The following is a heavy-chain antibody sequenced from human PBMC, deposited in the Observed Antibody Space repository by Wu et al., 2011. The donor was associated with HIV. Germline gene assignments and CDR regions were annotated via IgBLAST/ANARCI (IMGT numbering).Heavy chain of an antibody. J-gene: IGHJ4*02. CDR2: IYLGDSDT. V-gene: IGHV5-51*03. CDR1: GYTFNSYW. D-gene: IGHD6-19*01. Sequence: VQLVQSGAEVKKPGDSLKISCKGSGYTFNSYWITWVRQMPGKGLEWMGIIYLGDSDTRYSPSFQGQVTISADKSITTAYLQWSSLKASDTAMYYCARSYSSGSVHFDYWGQGTLVTVSS. CDR3: ARSYSSGSVHFDY.